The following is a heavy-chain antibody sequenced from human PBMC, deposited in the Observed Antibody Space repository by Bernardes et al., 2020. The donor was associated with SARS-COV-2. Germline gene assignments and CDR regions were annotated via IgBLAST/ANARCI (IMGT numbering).Heavy chain of an antibody. CDR1: GFPFSTYA. CDR3: VNDRYIDS. CDR2: ISHDGRST. J-gene: IGHJ4*02. Sequence: GALVPSVSCSGFPFSTYAMHLVREAPGKGLQYVASISHDGRSTYYAASVKGRFTISRDNSKHTLSLQMSSLRAEDTALYYCVNDRYIDSWGQGTMVTVSS. V-gene: IGHV3-64D*09.